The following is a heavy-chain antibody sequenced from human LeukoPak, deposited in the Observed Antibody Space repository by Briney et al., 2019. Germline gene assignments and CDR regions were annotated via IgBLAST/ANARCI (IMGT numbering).Heavy chain of an antibody. CDR3: AKDLGTMTVGYFHH. V-gene: IGHV3-23*01. CDR2: ISASGGSP. D-gene: IGHD3-22*01. Sequence: GGSLRLSCAASGFTFSSYAMSWVRQAPGKGLEWVSAISASGGSPYYADSVKGRFTISRDISKNTLYLQMNSLRAEDTALYYCAKDLGTMTVGYFHHWGQGTLVTVSS. J-gene: IGHJ1*01. CDR1: GFTFSSYA.